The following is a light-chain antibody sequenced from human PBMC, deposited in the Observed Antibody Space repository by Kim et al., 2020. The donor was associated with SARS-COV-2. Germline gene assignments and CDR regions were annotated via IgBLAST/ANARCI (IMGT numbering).Light chain of an antibody. CDR3: GSYTITTTYV. Sequence: QSVLTQPPSASGTPGQRVSISCSGITSNIGKNYVYWYQHFPGTAPKLLIYNNNQRPSGVPDRFSGSRSANTASLIISGLQAEDDADYYCGSYTITTTYVFGPGTKVTVL. CDR2: NNN. CDR1: TSNIGKNY. V-gene: IGLV1-47*02. J-gene: IGLJ1*01.